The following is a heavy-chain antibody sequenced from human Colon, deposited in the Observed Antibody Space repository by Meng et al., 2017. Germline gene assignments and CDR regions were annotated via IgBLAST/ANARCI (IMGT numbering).Heavy chain of an antibody. V-gene: IGHV3-23*04. CDR3: ARGGAYVAAAADY. D-gene: IGHD6-13*01. J-gene: IGHJ4*02. Sequence: VQLVESGGGVVQVGRSLRLSCSASGFTFNRYAIHWVRQAPGKGLEWVSSIIGSDDSTYYADSVKGRFTISRDKSKNTLYLQMNSLRAEDTAVYFCARGGAYVAAAADYWGQGTLVTVSS. CDR1: GFTFNRYA. CDR2: IIGSDDST.